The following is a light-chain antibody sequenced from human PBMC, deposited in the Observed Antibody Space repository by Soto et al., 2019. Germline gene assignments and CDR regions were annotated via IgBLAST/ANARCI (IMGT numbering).Light chain of an antibody. CDR2: GAS. Sequence: EIVLTQSPGTLSLSPRERATLSCRASQSVSSSYLAWYQQKPGQAPRLLIYGASSSATGIPDRFSGSGSGTDFTLTISRLEPEDFAVYYCEQYGSSPPWTFGQGTKVEIK. CDR3: EQYGSSPPWT. CDR1: QSVSSSY. J-gene: IGKJ1*01. V-gene: IGKV3-20*01.